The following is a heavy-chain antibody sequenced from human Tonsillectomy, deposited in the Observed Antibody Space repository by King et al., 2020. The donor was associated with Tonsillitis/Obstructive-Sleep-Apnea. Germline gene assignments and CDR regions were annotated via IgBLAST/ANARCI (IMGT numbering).Heavy chain of an antibody. J-gene: IGHJ4*02. V-gene: IGHV1-69*01. CDR3: ARGIVATIPGGDYFDY. CDR2: IIPLFGTA. D-gene: IGHD5-12*01. CDR1: GGTFSSYA. Sequence: QLVQSGAEVKKPWSSVKVSCKASGGTFSSYAIIWVRQAPGQGLEWMGGIIPLFGTANYAQKFQGRVTITAAESTSTAYMELSSLRSEDTAVYYCARGIVATIPGGDYFDYWGQGTLVTVSS.